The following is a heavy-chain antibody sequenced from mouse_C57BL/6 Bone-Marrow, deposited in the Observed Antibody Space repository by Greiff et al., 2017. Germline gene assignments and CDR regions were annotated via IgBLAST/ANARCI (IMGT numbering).Heavy chain of an antibody. J-gene: IGHJ1*03. CDR3: AKLSSYGSSYGYFDV. Sequence: VKVVESGPGLVQPSQSLSITCTVSGFSLTSYGVHWVRQSPGKGLEWLGVIWRGGSTDYNAAFMSRLSITKDNSKSQVFFKMNSLQADDTAIYYCAKLSSYGSSYGYFDVWGTGTTGTVSS. CDR1: GFSLTSYG. V-gene: IGHV2-5*01. CDR2: IWRGGST. D-gene: IGHD1-1*01.